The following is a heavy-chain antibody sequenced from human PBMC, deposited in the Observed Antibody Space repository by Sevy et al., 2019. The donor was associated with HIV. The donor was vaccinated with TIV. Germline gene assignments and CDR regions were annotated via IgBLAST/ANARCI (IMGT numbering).Heavy chain of an antibody. CDR2: ISSSSSNI. V-gene: IGHV3-48*01. CDR1: GFTFSSYV. J-gene: IGHJ6*02. Sequence: GGSLRLSCAASGFTFSSYVMNWVRQAPGKGVEWLSYISSSSSNIYYADSVKGRFTISRDNAKNSLYVQMNSLRAEDTAVYYCAREGGYTDQGMDVWGQGTTVTVSS. CDR3: AREGGYTDQGMDV. D-gene: IGHD5-12*01.